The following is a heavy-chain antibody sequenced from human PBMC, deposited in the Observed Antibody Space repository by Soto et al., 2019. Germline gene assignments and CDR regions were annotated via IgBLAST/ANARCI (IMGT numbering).Heavy chain of an antibody. V-gene: IGHV3-33*06. CDR2: IWYDGSDK. D-gene: IGHD1-1*01. CDR1: GFTFSKTG. J-gene: IGHJ3*02. Sequence: QVQLVESGGGVVQPGRSLRLSCAASGFTFSKTGMHWVRQAPGKGPEWEAIIWYDGSDKYHADAVKGRFTIPRDNSKNMVYLQMNSLRVEDTAVYYCAKDYGTTGKTWGDSDIWGRGTMVTVSS. CDR3: AKDYGTTGKTWGDSDI.